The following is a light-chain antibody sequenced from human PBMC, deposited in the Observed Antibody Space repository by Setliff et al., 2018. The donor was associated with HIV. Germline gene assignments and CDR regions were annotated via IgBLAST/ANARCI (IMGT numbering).Light chain of an antibody. J-gene: IGLJ1*01. Sequence: QSALTQPPSASGTPGQRVTISCSGSSSNIGSNTVNWYQQLPGTAPKLLIYSNNQRPSGVPDRFSGSKSGTSASLAISGLQSEDEADYYCSSSRSSTIEVFGTGTKVTVL. CDR3: SSSRSSTIEV. V-gene: IGLV1-44*01. CDR2: SNN. CDR1: SSNIGSNT.